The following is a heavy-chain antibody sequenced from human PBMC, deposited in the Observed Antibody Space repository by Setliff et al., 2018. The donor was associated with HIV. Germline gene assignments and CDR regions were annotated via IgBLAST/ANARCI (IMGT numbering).Heavy chain of an antibody. CDR2: TYYTGNT. CDR1: GASIRATSYP. V-gene: IGHV4-39*01. Sequence: KPSETLSLTCNVTGASIRATSYPWGWVRQAPGKGLEWIGSTYYTGNTYYNPSFKSRVTISVDTSTNQFSLRLTSVTASDTAVYFCARHYQDYVFDNWGRGTLVTVSS. D-gene: IGHD4-17*01. CDR3: ARHYQDYVFDN. J-gene: IGHJ4*02.